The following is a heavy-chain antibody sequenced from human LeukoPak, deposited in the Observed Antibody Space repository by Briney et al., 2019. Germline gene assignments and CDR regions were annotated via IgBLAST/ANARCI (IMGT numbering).Heavy chain of an antibody. Sequence: SQTLSLTCTVSGGSISSGGYYWSWIRQHPGKGLEGIGYIYYSGSPYYNPSLKSRLTISVDTSKNQFSLQLTSVTAADTAVYYCARAYSYDYHSSGYYAPKYFQHWGQGTLVTVSS. CDR2: IYYSGSP. J-gene: IGHJ1*01. D-gene: IGHD3-22*01. V-gene: IGHV4-31*03. CDR1: GGSISSGGYY. CDR3: ARAYSYDYHSSGYYAPKYFQH.